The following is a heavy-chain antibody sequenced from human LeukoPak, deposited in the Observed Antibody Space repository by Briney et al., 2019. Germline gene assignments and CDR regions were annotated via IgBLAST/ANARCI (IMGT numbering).Heavy chain of an antibody. CDR3: AKDGRYSGYVGFDY. J-gene: IGHJ4*02. CDR1: GVTFSGDA. V-gene: IGHV3-23*01. D-gene: IGHD3-22*01. Sequence: VGCLRLSCAPSGVTFSGDAMSWVRQAPREGLGWVSAICGSGGRTYSAHPAKGRFTISQDNSKNTPYRQLNSLRAEDTAVYYSAKDGRYSGYVGFDYWGQGTLVTVSS. CDR2: ICGSGGRT.